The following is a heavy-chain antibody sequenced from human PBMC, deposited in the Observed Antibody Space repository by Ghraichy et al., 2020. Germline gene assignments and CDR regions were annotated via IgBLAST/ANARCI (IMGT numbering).Heavy chain of an antibody. Sequence: GESLNISCAASGFTFSSYAMSWVRQAPGKGLEWVSAISGSGGSTYYADSVKGRFIISRDNSKNTLYLQMNSLRAEDTAVYYCAKGRWEVGSGSYGMDVWGQGTTVTVSS. J-gene: IGHJ6*02. D-gene: IGHD3-22*01. CDR2: ISGSGGST. CDR3: AKGRWEVGSGSYGMDV. V-gene: IGHV3-23*01. CDR1: GFTFSSYA.